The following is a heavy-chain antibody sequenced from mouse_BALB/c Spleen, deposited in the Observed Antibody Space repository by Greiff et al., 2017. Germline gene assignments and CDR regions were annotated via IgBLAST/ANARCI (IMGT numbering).Heavy chain of an antibody. V-gene: IGHV14-3*02. Sequence: EVKLVESGAELVKPGASVKLSCTASGFNIKDTYMHWVKQRPEQGLEWIGRIDPANGNTKYDPKFQGKATITADTSSNTAYLQLSSLTSEDTAVYYCARGNDGYYYFDYWGQGTTLTVSS. CDR3: ARGNDGYYYFDY. J-gene: IGHJ2*01. D-gene: IGHD2-3*01. CDR1: GFNIKDTY. CDR2: IDPANGNT.